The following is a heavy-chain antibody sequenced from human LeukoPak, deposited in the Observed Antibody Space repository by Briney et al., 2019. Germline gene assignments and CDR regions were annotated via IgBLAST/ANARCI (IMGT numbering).Heavy chain of an antibody. J-gene: IGHJ6*03. CDR2: IYSGGST. D-gene: IGHD6-13*01. V-gene: IGHV3-53*01. Sequence: PGGSLRLSCAASGFTFSSYWMHWVRQAPGKGLEWVSVIYSGGSTYYADSVKGRFTTSRDNSKNTLYLQMNSLRAEDTAVYYCARARTSSSWINYYYYYMDVWGKGTTVTVSS. CDR1: GFTFSSYW. CDR3: ARARTSSSWINYYYYYMDV.